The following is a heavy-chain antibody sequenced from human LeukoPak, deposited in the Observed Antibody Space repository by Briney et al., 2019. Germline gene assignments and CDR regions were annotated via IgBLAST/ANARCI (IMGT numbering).Heavy chain of an antibody. Sequence: GGSLRLSCAASGFTVSSNYVSWVRQAPGKGLEWVSVIYSGGSTYYADSVKGRFTIPRDNSKNTLYLQMNSLRAEDTAVYYCAREDGVGDAFDIWGQGTMVTVSS. V-gene: IGHV3-53*01. CDR3: AREDGVGDAFDI. CDR2: IYSGGST. CDR1: GFTVSSNY. J-gene: IGHJ3*02. D-gene: IGHD4-17*01.